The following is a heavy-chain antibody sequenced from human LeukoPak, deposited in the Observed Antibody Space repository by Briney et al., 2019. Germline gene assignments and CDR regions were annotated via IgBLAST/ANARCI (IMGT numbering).Heavy chain of an antibody. J-gene: IGHJ4*02. Sequence: GGSLRLSCAASGFTFSDYNMRWIRLAPGKGLECISYISHSGSDRYYADSAKGRFTISRDNAKNSLYLQMNSLRVEDTAVYYCARERHYDSSTQGYYLDYWGQGTLVTVSS. CDR3: ARERHYDSSTQGYYLDY. CDR1: GFTFSDYN. D-gene: IGHD3-22*01. V-gene: IGHV3-11*01. CDR2: ISHSGSDR.